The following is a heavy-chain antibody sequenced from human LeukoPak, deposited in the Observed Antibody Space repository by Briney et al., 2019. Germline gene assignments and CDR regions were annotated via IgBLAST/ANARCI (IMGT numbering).Heavy chain of an antibody. CDR3: ARDINSISGSYGMDV. V-gene: IGHV1-46*01. CDR2: INPSGGST. D-gene: IGHD1-26*01. CDR1: GYTFTSYY. Sequence: GASVKVSCKASGYTFTSYYMHWVRQAPGQGLEWMGIINPSGGSTSYAQKFQGRVTMTRDTSTSTAYMELRSLRSDDTAVYYCARDINSISGSYGMDVWGQGTTVTVSS. J-gene: IGHJ6*02.